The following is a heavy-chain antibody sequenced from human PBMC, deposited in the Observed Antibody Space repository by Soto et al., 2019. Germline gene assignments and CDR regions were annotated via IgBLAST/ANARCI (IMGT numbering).Heavy chain of an antibody. CDR2: IYYSGST. CDR3: ARELSSVHAFDI. Sequence: QVQLQESGPGLVKPSQTLSLTCTVSGGSISSGGYYWSWIRQHPGKGLEWIGYIYYSGSTYYNPSLKSRVTISVDTSKNQFSLKLSSVTAAEPAVYYCARELSSVHAFDIWGQGTMVTVSS. D-gene: IGHD6-6*01. V-gene: IGHV4-31*03. CDR1: GGSISSGGYY. J-gene: IGHJ3*02.